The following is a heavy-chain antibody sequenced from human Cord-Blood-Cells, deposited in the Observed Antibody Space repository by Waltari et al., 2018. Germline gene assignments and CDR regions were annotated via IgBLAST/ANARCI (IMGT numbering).Heavy chain of an antibody. CDR1: GGSISRYY. D-gene: IGHD6-6*01. CDR3: AREGSSSPYYYYYMDV. J-gene: IGHJ6*03. Sequence: QVQLQESGPGLVKPSETLSLPCTVSGGSISRYYWSWIRPPPGKGLEWIGYIYYSGSTNYNPSLKSRVTISVDTSKNQFSLKLSSVTAADTAVYYCAREGSSSPYYYYYMDVWGKGTTVTVSS. CDR2: IYYSGST. V-gene: IGHV4-59*01.